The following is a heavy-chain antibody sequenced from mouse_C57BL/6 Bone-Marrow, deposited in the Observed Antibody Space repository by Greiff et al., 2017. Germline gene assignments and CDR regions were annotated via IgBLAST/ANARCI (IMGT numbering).Heavy chain of an antibody. J-gene: IGHJ1*03. CDR3: SRQVTTVLATKYFDV. CDR1: GFTFSSYT. CDR2: ISGGGGNT. Sequence: DVHLVESGGGLVKPGGSLKLSCAASGFTFSSYTMSWVRQTPEKWLQWVAAISGGGGNTYYPDSVKGRFTISRDNDKNILYLQMSSLRSEDTALYYCSRQVTTVLATKYFDVWGTGTTVTVAS. D-gene: IGHD1-1*01. V-gene: IGHV5-9*01.